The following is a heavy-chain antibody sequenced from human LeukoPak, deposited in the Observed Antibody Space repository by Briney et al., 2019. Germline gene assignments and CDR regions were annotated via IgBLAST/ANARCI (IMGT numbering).Heavy chain of an antibody. V-gene: IGHV4-34*01. Sequence: SETLSLTCAIYGGSFSGYYWSWIRQPPGKGLEWIGEINHSGSTNYNPSLKSRVTISVDTSKDQFSLKLSSVTAADTAVYYCALIVGLSMVYWGQGTLVTVSS. D-gene: IGHD3-10*01. CDR3: ALIVGLSMVY. CDR1: GGSFSGYY. CDR2: INHSGST. J-gene: IGHJ4*02.